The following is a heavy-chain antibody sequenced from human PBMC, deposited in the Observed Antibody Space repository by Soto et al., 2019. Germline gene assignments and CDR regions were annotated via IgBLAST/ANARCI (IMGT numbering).Heavy chain of an antibody. CDR3: SRDSGDHSPSGTWGDV. J-gene: IGHJ6*02. CDR2: LYYGGTM. CDR1: GFTVSSNF. Sequence: EAQLVESGGTLIQPGGSLRLSCAASGFTVSSNFFTWVRQAPGKGLEWVSTLYYGGTMSYADSVKGRFTISRDDSKNTLFLQMNSLRAEDTAVYYCSRDSGDHSPSGTWGDVWGQGTTVTVSS. D-gene: IGHD3-10*01. V-gene: IGHV3-53*01.